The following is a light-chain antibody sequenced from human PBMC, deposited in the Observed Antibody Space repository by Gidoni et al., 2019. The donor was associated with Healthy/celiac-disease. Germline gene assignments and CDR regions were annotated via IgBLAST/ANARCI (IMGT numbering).Light chain of an antibody. CDR1: QSVSSY. Sequence: IVLTQSPATLSLSPGERATLSGRASQSVSSYLAWYQQKPGQAPRLLIYDASNRATGIPARFSGSGSGTDFTLTISSLEPEDFAVYYCQKRSNWPLTFGGGTKVEIK. CDR3: QKRSNWPLT. CDR2: DAS. J-gene: IGKJ4*01. V-gene: IGKV3-11*01.